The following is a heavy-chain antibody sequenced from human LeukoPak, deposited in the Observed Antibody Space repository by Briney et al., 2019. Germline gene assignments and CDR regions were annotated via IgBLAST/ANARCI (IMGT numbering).Heavy chain of an antibody. CDR2: IRYDGSNK. CDR1: GYTFTGYY. Sequence: SCKASGYTFTGYYMHWVRQAPGKGLEWVAFIRYDGSNKYYADSVKGRFTISRDNSKNTLYLQMNSLRAEDTAVYYCARGNLRSYGYDWGQGTLVTVSS. J-gene: IGHJ4*02. V-gene: IGHV3-30*02. D-gene: IGHD5-18*01. CDR3: ARGNLRSYGYD.